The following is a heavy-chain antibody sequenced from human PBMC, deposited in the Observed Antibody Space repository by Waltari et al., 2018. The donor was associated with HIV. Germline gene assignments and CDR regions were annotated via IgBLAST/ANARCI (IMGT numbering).Heavy chain of an antibody. CDR1: GYTVTDYY. V-gene: IGHV1-2*02. Sequence: QVQLVQSGAEVKKPGASVKVSCKASGYTVTDYYVHWVRQAPGKRLEWMGWINPKSGGRKFAQKFQGRVTMTWDTSITTAYMELHRLRSDDTAVYYCARRSWDLWGQGTLLTVSS. CDR3: ARRSWDL. CDR2: INPKSGGR. J-gene: IGHJ5*02.